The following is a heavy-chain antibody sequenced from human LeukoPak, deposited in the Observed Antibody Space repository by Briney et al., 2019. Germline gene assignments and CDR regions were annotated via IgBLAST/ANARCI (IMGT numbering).Heavy chain of an antibody. V-gene: IGHV4-34*01. CDR2: INHSGST. J-gene: IGHJ4*02. D-gene: IGHD3-16*01. Sequence: SETLSLTCAVYGGSFSGYYWSWIRRPPGKGLEWIGEINHSGSTNYNPSLKSRVTISVDTSKNQFSLKLSSVTAADTAVYYCASLVRRKYYFDYWGQGTLVTVSS. CDR3: ASLVRRKYYFDY. CDR1: GGSFSGYY.